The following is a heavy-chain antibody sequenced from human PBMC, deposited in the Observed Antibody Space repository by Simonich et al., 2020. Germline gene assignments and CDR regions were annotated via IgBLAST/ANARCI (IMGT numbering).Heavy chain of an antibody. V-gene: IGHV3-7*01. CDR3: ARDGRGTAYYYYMDV. CDR1: GFTFSSYW. CDR2: ITEDGSEK. J-gene: IGHJ6*03. Sequence: EVQLVESGGGLVQPGGSLRISCAASGFTFSSYWMRWVRQAPGRGLELVANITEDGSEKDYVDSVKGRFTISRDNAKNSLYLQMNSLRAEDTAVYYCARDGRGTAYYYYMDVWGKGTTVTVSS. D-gene: IGHD3-16*01.